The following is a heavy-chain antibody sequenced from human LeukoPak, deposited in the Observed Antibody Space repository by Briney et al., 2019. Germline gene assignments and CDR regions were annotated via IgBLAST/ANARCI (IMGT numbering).Heavy chain of an antibody. CDR3: ARKSIAARLGWFDP. Sequence: SETLSLTCAVYGGPFSGYYWSWIRQPPGKGLEWIGEINHSGSTNYNPSLKSRVTISVDTSKNQFSLKLSSVTAADTAVYYCARKSIAARLGWFDPWGQGTLVTVSS. CDR1: GGPFSGYY. J-gene: IGHJ5*02. V-gene: IGHV4-34*01. CDR2: INHSGST. D-gene: IGHD6-6*01.